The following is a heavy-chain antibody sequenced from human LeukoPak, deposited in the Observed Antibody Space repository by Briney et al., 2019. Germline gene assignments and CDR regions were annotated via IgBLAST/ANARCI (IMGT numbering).Heavy chain of an antibody. Sequence: GGSLRLSCAASGFTFSSYWMHWVRQVPGKGLVWVSRINPGGSSTAYADSVKGRFTISRDNAENTLYLQMDSLRAEDTAVYYCTRSNQADDYWGQGTLVTVSS. CDR2: INPGGSST. J-gene: IGHJ4*02. D-gene: IGHD1-14*01. CDR3: TRSNQADDY. CDR1: GFTFSSYW. V-gene: IGHV3-74*01.